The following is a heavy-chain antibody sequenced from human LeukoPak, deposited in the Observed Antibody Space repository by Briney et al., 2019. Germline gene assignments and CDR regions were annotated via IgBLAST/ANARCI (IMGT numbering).Heavy chain of an antibody. Sequence: ASVKVSCKASGYTFTSYYMHWVRQAPGQGLEWMGIINPSGGSTSYAQKFQGRVAMTRDMSTSTVYMELSSLRSEDTAVYYCARGAIVGAYDPWGQGTLVTVSS. V-gene: IGHV1-46*01. CDR3: ARGAIVGAYDP. J-gene: IGHJ5*02. D-gene: IGHD1-26*01. CDR1: GYTFTSYY. CDR2: INPSGGST.